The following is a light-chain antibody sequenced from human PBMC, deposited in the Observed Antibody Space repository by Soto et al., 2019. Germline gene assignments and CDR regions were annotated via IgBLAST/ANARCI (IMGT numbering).Light chain of an antibody. Sequence: IVMTQSPLALPVTPEEPASISCRSSQSLLHRLGHDSLAWKLQKPGQSPQFLIDFDSNRASGVPDRLSGSGSGTDFALQISRAEAEDVGLYFCMQGLETPPFGGGTKVEIK. J-gene: IGKJ4*01. CDR2: FDS. CDR3: MQGLETPP. V-gene: IGKV2-28*01. CDR1: QSLLHRLGHDS.